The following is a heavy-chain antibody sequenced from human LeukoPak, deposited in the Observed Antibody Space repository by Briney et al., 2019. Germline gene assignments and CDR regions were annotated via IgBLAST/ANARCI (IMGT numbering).Heavy chain of an antibody. D-gene: IGHD3-22*01. CDR2: ITHSGRT. CDR3: ARAYYYDSTGYFEDEY. V-gene: IGHV4-34*01. CDR1: GGSLSGYN. J-gene: IGHJ4*02. Sequence: SATLTLTCAVYGGSLSGYNWFWIRQPPGKGLEGIGKITHSGRTNYNPSLKSRDTISIDKSENPFSVKLTSVTAADSAVYFCARAYYYDSTGYFEDEYWGQGTLVAVSS.